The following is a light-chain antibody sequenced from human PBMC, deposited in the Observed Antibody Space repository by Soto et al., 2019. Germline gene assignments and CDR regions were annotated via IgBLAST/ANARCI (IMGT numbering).Light chain of an antibody. CDR1: QSISRY. V-gene: IGKV1-39*01. J-gene: IGKJ5*01. CDR3: QQFYTAPT. Sequence: DIQMTQSPSSLSASVGDRVTITCRASQSISRYLNWYQHKPGNPPNLLIYAASNLQSGVPSRFSGSGSGTDFTLTFSSLQPEDFAIYYCQQFYTAPTFGQGTRLEIK. CDR2: AAS.